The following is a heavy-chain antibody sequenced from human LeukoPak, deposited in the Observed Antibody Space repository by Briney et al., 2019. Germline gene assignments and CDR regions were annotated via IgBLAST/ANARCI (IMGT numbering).Heavy chain of an antibody. CDR2: IKQDGSDK. CDR1: GLTFRRDW. V-gene: IGHV3-7*01. CDR3: ATLDTAMVTNFGY. Sequence: PGGSLRLPCAASGLTFRRDWMSWVRQAPGKGLEWVAMIKQDGSDKYYVDSVKGRFTISSDNTKNSLNLQMNSLRAEDTAVYYCATLDTAMVTNFGYWGQGTLVTVSS. J-gene: IGHJ4*02. D-gene: IGHD5-18*01.